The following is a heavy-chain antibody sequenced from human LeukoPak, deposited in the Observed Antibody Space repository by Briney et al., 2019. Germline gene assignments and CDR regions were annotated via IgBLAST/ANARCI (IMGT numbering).Heavy chain of an antibody. Sequence: PGGSLRPSCAASEFTFSSYSMNWVRQAPGKGLEWISYISSAGIAIYYADSVMGRFTISRDNAKNSLYLQMNSLRGDDTAVYYCARSGYYGSGSYYSLNGFDSWGQGTLVTVSS. D-gene: IGHD3-10*01. CDR2: ISSAGIAI. J-gene: IGHJ5*01. CDR3: ARSGYYGSGSYYSLNGFDS. CDR1: EFTFSSYS. V-gene: IGHV3-48*01.